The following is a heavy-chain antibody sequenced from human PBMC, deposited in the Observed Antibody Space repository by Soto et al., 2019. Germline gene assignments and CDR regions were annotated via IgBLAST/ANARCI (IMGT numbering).Heavy chain of an antibody. V-gene: IGHV4-28*01. J-gene: IGHJ2*01. Sequence: QVQLQESGPGLVKPSDTLSLTCAVTGYSISSSNRWGWIRQPPGKGLEWIGYIYHSGTTYYHPSLKRRVNMSVDTSKNQFSRKLSSVTAVDTAIYYCARTLGGELPSYWDFDLWGRGTLVTVSS. D-gene: IGHD1-7*01. CDR3: ARTLGGELPSYWDFDL. CDR1: GYSISSSNR. CDR2: IYHSGTT.